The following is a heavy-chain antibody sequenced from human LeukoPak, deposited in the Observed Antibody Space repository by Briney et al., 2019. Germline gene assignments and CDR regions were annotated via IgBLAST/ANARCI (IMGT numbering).Heavy chain of an antibody. Sequence: PGRSLRPSWAAAGFTVSSSATSSVRQAPGDGRGWVSAISGSGGSTYYADSVTGRFTISRDNSKNTLYLQMNSLRAEDTAVYYCAKDLKQQLVWNHWGQGTLVTVSS. J-gene: IGHJ5*02. CDR1: GFTVSSSA. CDR3: AKDLKQQLVWNH. CDR2: ISGSGGST. D-gene: IGHD6-13*01. V-gene: IGHV3-23*01.